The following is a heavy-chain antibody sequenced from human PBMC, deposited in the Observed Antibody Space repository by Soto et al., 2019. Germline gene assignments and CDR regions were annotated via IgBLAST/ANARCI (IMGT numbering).Heavy chain of an antibody. CDR3: ARVCFYF. CDR2: IIPIFGTA. Sequence: SPVKPRCEARGGTFGGSAISWGRQAPGQGLEWMGGIIPIFGTANYAQKFQGRVTITADKSTSTVYMELSSLRSEDTSVYYCARVCFYF. CDR1: GGTFGGSA. J-gene: IGHJ4*01. V-gene: IGHV1-69*06.